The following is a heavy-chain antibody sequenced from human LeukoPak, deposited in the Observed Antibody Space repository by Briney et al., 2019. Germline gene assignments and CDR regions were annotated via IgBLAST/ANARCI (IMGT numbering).Heavy chain of an antibody. D-gene: IGHD1-26*01. Sequence: PGGSLRLSCAASGFTFSSSAMHWVRQAPDKGLEWVAVISYDGSNKYYADSVKGRFTISRDNSKNTLYLQMNSLRAEDTAVYYCARVSGSYSVGYFDYWGQGTLVTVSS. V-gene: IGHV3-30-3*01. CDR3: ARVSGSYSVGYFDY. CDR1: GFTFSSSA. J-gene: IGHJ4*02. CDR2: ISYDGSNK.